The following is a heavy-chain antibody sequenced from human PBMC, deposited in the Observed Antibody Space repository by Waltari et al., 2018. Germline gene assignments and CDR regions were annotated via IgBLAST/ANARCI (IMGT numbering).Heavy chain of an antibody. CDR3: VRDFGDHRTDY. D-gene: IGHD4-17*01. CDR1: VGSISSSCYY. Sequence: QLQLQESGPGLVKSSEPLSITCTVSVGSISSSCYYWGWIRQPPGNGLAWIGTIDYSGNTYYNPSLKSRVTISVDTSKRQFSLKLNSVTAADTAVYYCVRDFGDHRTDYWGQGTLVTVSS. V-gene: IGHV4-39*02. CDR2: IDYSGNT. J-gene: IGHJ4*02.